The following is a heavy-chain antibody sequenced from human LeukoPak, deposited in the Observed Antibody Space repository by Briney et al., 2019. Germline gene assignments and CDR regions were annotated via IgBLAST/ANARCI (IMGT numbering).Heavy chain of an antibody. CDR2: MNPNSGNT. Sequence: GASLRVSSTPSVYTFTTYDINWVRQATGQGLEWMGWMNPNSGNTGYTQKLQGRVTITRHTSISTAYMELSSLRSEDTAVYYGARGLRYYDSSGYYSEADAFDIWGQGTMVTVSS. CDR1: VYTFTTYD. CDR3: ARGLRYYDSSGYYSEADAFDI. J-gene: IGHJ3*02. V-gene: IGHV1-8*01. D-gene: IGHD3-22*01.